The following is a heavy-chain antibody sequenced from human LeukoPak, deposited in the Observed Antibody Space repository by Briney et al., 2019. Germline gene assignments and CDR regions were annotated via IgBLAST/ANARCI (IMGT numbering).Heavy chain of an antibody. CDR2: IYSGGST. D-gene: IGHD1-1*01. CDR3: ARDYWNGYSN. CDR1: GFTFSSYS. J-gene: IGHJ4*02. V-gene: IGHV3-66*01. Sequence: GGSLRLSCAASGFTFSSYSMNWVRQAPGKGLEWVSVIYSGGSTYYADSVKGRFTISRDNSKNTLYLQMNSLRAEDTAVYYCARDYWNGYSNWGQGTLVTVSS.